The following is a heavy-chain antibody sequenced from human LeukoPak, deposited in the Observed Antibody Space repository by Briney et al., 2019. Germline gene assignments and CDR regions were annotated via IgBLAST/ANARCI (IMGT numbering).Heavy chain of an antibody. D-gene: IGHD2-15*01. CDR1: GYTFTGYY. V-gene: IGHV1-2*02. CDR3: GGRYCSSGSCYPDLPDY. Sequence: ASVKVSCKASGYTFTGYYMHWVRKAPGQGLEWMGWIKPNSGGTNYAQQFQGRVTITADESTNTAYTELISLRTADTAVYYCGGRYCSSGSCYPDLPDYWGQGTLVTVSS. J-gene: IGHJ4*02. CDR2: IKPNSGGT.